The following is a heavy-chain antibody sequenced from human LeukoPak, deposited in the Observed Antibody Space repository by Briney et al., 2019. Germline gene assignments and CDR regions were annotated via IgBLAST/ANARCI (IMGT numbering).Heavy chain of an antibody. J-gene: IGHJ4*02. CDR3: AKVPRVTTVTTDY. D-gene: IGHD4-17*01. CDR2: MSGSGGST. V-gene: IGHV3-23*01. CDR1: GFTFDDYV. Sequence: GGSLRLSCTASGFTFDDYVMSWVRQAPGKRLEWVSVMSGSGGSTYYADSVKGRFTISRDNSKNTLYLQMNSLRAEDTAVYYCAKVPRVTTVTTDYWGQGTLVTVSS.